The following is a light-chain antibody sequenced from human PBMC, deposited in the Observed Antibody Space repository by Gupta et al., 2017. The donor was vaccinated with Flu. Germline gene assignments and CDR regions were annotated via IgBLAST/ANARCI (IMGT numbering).Light chain of an antibody. CDR2: GDN. CDR1: SLRSYY. J-gene: IGLJ3*02. V-gene: IGLV3-19*01. CDR3: NSRDSSGNHLWV. Sequence: SSALTQDPAVSVVLGQTVRITCQGDSLRSYYASWYQQTPGQAPGLVIYGDNKRPSGIPDRCSGSRSGNTASLTITVAQAEEEADYYCNSRDSSGNHLWVFGGGTKLTVL.